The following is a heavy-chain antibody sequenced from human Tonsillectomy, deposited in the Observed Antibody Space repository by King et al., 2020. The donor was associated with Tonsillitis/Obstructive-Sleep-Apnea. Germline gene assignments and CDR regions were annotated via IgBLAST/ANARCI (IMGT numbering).Heavy chain of an antibody. J-gene: IGHJ6*03. D-gene: IGHD2-2*02. CDR1: GGSISNYY. V-gene: IGHV4-59*01. CDR3: ARVGDLGYCSSTSCYSPQDWYYYYYMDV. Sequence: QLQESGPGLVKPSETLSLTCTVSGGSISNYYWSWFRQPPGKGLEWIGYIYCSGSTNYNPSLKSRVTISVDTSKNQFSLKLSSVTAADTAVYYCARVGDLGYCSSTSCYSPQDWYYYYYMDVWGKGTSVTVSS. CDR2: IYCSGST.